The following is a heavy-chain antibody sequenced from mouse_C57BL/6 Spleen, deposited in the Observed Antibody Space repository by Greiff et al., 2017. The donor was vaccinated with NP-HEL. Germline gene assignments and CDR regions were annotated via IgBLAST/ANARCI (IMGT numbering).Heavy chain of an antibody. J-gene: IGHJ2*01. CDR1: GYAFTNYL. D-gene: IGHD4-1*01. Sequence: VQLQQSGAELVRPGTSVKVSCKASGYAFTNYLIEWVKQRPGQGLEWIGVINPGSGGTNYNEKFKGKATLTADKSSSTAYMQLSSLTSEDSAVYFCLTGRGYWGQGTTLTVSS. CDR3: LTGRGY. V-gene: IGHV1-54*01. CDR2: INPGSGGT.